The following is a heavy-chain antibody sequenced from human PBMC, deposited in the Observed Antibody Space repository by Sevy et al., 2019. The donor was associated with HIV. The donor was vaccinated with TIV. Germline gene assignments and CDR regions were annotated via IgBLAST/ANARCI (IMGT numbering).Heavy chain of an antibody. CDR2: ISSSSRTI. V-gene: IGHV3-48*02. J-gene: IGHJ4*02. CDR1: GLTFSSDS. Sequence: GGSLRLSCVGSGLTFSSDSMNWVRRAPGKGLEWLAYISSSSRTIYYADSVEGRFTISRDNDKKSVFLQMNNLRDEDSATYYCARDVDTPFVRSFDSWGQGTLVTVSS. D-gene: IGHD5-18*01. CDR3: ARDVDTPFVRSFDS.